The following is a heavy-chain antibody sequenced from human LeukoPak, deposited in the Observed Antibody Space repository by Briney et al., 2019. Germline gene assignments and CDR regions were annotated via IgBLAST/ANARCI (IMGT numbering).Heavy chain of an antibody. J-gene: IGHJ5*02. CDR1: GYTFTSYG. CDR3: ARDSGDLNWFDP. V-gene: IGHV1-46*01. D-gene: IGHD7-27*01. CDR2: INPSGGST. Sequence: ASVKVSCKASGYTFTSYGISWVRQAPGQGLEWMGIINPSGGSTSYAQKFQGRVTMTRDTSTSTVYMELSSLRSEDTAVYYCARDSGDLNWFDPWGQGTLVTVSS.